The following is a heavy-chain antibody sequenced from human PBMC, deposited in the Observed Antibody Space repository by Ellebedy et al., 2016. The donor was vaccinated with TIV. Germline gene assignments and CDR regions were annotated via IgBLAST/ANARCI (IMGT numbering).Heavy chain of an antibody. CDR3: ARVGYYDILTGYPTPSPYYYYYGMDV. J-gene: IGHJ6*02. V-gene: IGHV4-34*01. D-gene: IGHD3-9*01. CDR2: INHSGST. CDR1: GGSFSGYY. Sequence: SETLSLTCAVYGGSFSGYYWSWIRQPPGKGLEWIGEINHSGSTNYNPSLKSRVTISVDTSKNQFSLKLSSVTAADTAVYYCARVGYYDILTGYPTPSPYYYYYGMDVWGQGTTVTVSS.